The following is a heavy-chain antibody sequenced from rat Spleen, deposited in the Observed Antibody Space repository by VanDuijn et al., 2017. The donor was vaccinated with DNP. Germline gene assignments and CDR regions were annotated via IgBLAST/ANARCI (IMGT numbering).Heavy chain of an antibody. Sequence: EVQLVESGGDLVQPGRSLKLSCAASGFTFSDYYMAWFRQAPRKGLEWVAYIRYDGGYTKYGDSAKGRFTISRDNAKDTLYLQMNSLRSEDMATYFCARWNSGHFDYWGQGVMVSVSS. CDR3: ARWNSGHFDY. V-gene: IGHV5-22*01. CDR1: GFTFSDYY. CDR2: IRYDGGYT. J-gene: IGHJ2*01. D-gene: IGHD4-3*01.